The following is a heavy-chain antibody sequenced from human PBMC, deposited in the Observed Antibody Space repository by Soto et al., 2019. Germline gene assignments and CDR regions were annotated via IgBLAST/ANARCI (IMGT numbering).Heavy chain of an antibody. CDR3: VRGGAGTYDCYGMDV. CDR2: INHSGNT. D-gene: IGHD3-10*01. CDR1: SGSFSGYY. V-gene: IGHV4-34*01. Sequence: QVELQQWGAGLLKPSETLSLTCVVYSGSFSGYYWNWIRQPPGKGLEWIGEINHSGNTNYNPSLRSRVTMSVDTSKNQLSLKLGSVTTADTAVYYCVRGGAGTYDCYGMDVWAQGTTVTVSS. J-gene: IGHJ6*02.